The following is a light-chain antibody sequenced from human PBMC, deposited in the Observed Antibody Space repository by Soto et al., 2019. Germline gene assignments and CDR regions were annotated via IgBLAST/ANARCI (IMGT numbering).Light chain of an antibody. CDR1: QGISSY. CDR2: AAS. V-gene: IGKV1-8*01. J-gene: IGKJ4*01. Sequence: AIRMTQSPSSFSASTGDRVTITCRASQGISSYLAWYQQKPGIAPKLLIYAASTLQSGVPSRFSGSGSGTDITLTISCLQSEDFATYYCQQYYSYPFTFGGGTKVEIK. CDR3: QQYYSYPFT.